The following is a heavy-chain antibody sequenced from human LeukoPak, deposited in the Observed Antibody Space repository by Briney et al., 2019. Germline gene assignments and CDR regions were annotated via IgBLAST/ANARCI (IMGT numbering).Heavy chain of an antibody. CDR1: GCSFTSYW. V-gene: IGHV5-51*03. D-gene: IGHD2-21*01. Sequence: PGESLKISCKGSGCSFTSYWIGWVRQMPGKDLEWMGIMSPLDSDTRYSPSSQGRVTMSADKSVSTAYLQWSSLKASDTAIYYCARRVISGGHFFDYWGQGTQVIVSS. CDR2: MSPLDSDT. J-gene: IGHJ4*02. CDR3: ARRVISGGHFFDY.